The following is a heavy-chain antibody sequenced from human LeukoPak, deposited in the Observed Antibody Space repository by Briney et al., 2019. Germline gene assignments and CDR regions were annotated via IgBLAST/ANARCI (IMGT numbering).Heavy chain of an antibody. J-gene: IGHJ4*02. CDR2: IKQDGSEK. V-gene: IGHV3-7*04. D-gene: IGHD2-2*01. Sequence: GGSLRLSCAVSGFXFSNYWISWVRQAPGKGLEWVANIKQDGSEKYYVDSVKGRFTISRDNAKNSLYLQMNSLRAEDRAVYYCARDRCSSTSCFIDYWGQGTLVTVSS. CDR3: ARDRCSSTSCFIDY. CDR1: GFXFSNYW.